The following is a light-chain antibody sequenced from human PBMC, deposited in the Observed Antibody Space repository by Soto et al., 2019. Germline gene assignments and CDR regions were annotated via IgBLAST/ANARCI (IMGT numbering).Light chain of an antibody. CDR1: QSVSSSY. V-gene: IGKV3-20*01. CDR3: QQYGSSPL. J-gene: IGKJ2*01. CDR2: GAS. Sequence: EIVSTQSPGTLSLSPGERATLSCRASQSVSSSYLAWYQQKPGQAPRLLIYGASSRATGIPDRFSGSGSGTDFTLTISRLEPEDVAVYYCQQYGSSPLFGQGTKLEIK.